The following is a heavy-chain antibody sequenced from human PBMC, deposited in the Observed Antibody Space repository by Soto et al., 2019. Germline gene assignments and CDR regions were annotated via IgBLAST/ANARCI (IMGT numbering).Heavy chain of an antibody. V-gene: IGHV3-23*01. D-gene: IGHD4-17*01. Sequence: GGSLRLSCAASGFTFSNYAMSWVRQAPGKGLEWVSGISATGRDTYYADSVKDRFTISRDSSKNTLYLQMNSLRAEDTAIYYCARDHLPMTTVTTETDYYYYRMDVWGRGPTVAVSS. CDR1: GFTFSNYA. J-gene: IGHJ6*02. CDR2: ISATGRDT. CDR3: ARDHLPMTTVTTETDYYYYRMDV.